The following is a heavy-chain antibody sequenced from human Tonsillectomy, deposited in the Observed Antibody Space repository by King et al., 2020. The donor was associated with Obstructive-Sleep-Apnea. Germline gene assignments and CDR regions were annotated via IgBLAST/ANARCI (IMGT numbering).Heavy chain of an antibody. J-gene: IGHJ5*02. D-gene: IGHD5-12*01. V-gene: IGHV3-23*04. CDR3: AKDGRAYATNWFDP. CDR2: ISGSGGTT. CDR1: GFTFSSYA. Sequence: VQLVESGGGLGQPGGSLRLSCAASGFTFSSYAMSWVRQAPGKGLEWVSGISGSGGTTYYADSVKGRVTISRDNSKNTLYLQMNSLRADDTAVYYCAKDGRAYATNWFDPWGQGTLVTVSS.